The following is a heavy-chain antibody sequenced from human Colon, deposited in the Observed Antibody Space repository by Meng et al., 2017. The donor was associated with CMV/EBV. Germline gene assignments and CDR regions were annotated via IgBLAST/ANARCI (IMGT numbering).Heavy chain of an antibody. Sequence: SVKVSCNASGGSFVTYSLTWMRQAPGQGFEWMGRIIPILGLTHLSQKFRDRVTITANISTTTAYMELTSLTSQDTAVYFCARDKLTRLTSSPFYNFYGMDIGGQGTTVTVSS. CDR3: ARDKLTRLTSSPFYNFYGMDI. J-gene: IGHJ6*02. V-gene: IGHV1-69*04. CDR1: GGSFVTYS. D-gene: IGHD3-9*01. CDR2: IIPILGLT.